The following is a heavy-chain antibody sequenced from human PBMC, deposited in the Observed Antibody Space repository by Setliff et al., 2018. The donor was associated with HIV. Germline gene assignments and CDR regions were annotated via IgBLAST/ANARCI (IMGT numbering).Heavy chain of an antibody. CDR3: ARVSITYWYSVPTFYYYYMDV. CDR1: GGSFSGYH. V-gene: IGHV4-34*01. J-gene: IGHJ6*03. D-gene: IGHD2-15*01. CDR2: INHSGRT. Sequence: SETLSLTCAVYGGSFSGYHWNWIRQPPGKGLEWIGEINHSGRTNYNPSLKSRVTISVDTSKNQFSLKLRSVTAADTAMYYCARVSITYWYSVPTFYYYYMDVWGKGTKVTVSS.